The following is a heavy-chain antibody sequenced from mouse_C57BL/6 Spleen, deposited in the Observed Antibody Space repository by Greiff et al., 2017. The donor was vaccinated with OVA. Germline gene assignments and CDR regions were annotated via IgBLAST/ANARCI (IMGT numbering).Heavy chain of an antibody. CDR1: GYTFTGYW. CDR3: ARGLIYYGYDGGYFDV. CDR2: ILPGSGST. J-gene: IGHJ1*03. Sequence: QVQLQQSGAELMKPGASVKLSCKATGYTFTGYWIEWVKQRPGHGLEWIGEILPGSGSTNYNEKFKGKATFTADTSSNTAYMQLISRTTEDSAIYYCARGLIYYGYDGGYFDVWGTGTTVTVSS. D-gene: IGHD2-2*01. V-gene: IGHV1-9*01.